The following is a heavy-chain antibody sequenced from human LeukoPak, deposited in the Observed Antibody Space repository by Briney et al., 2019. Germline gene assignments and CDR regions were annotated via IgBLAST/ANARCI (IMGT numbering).Heavy chain of an antibody. Sequence: SETLSLTCAVSGVSISRFSWSWIRQSPGKGLEWIGYIYYSGSTYYNPSLKSRVTISVDTSKNQFSLRLTSVTAADTAVHYCARGAPLTGGDYWGQGTLVTVSS. J-gene: IGHJ4*02. D-gene: IGHD7-27*01. CDR3: ARGAPLTGGDY. V-gene: IGHV4-59*01. CDR1: GVSISRFS. CDR2: IYYSGST.